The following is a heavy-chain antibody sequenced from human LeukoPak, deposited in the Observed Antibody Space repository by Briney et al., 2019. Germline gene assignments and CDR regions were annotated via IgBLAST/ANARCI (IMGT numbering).Heavy chain of an antibody. CDR2: TNSDGSST. D-gene: IGHD5-18*01. CDR1: GFTFSSYW. Sequence: GGSLRLSCAASGFTFSSYWMHWVRQAPGKGLVWVSRTNSDGSSTSHADSVKGRFTISRDNAKNTLYLQMNSLRAEDTAVYYCARALNRGYSYGYGYWGQGTLVTVSS. V-gene: IGHV3-74*01. CDR3: ARALNRGYSYGYGY. J-gene: IGHJ4*02.